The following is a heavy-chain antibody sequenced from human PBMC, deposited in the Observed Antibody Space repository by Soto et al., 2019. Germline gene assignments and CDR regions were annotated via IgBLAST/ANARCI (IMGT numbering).Heavy chain of an antibody. D-gene: IGHD1-26*01. CDR3: ASISYSGSYFDY. CDR2: ISSSSSYI. V-gene: IGHV3-21*01. J-gene: IGHJ4*02. CDR1: GFTFSSYS. Sequence: GGSLRLSCAASGFTFSSYSMNWVRQAPGKGLEWVSSISSSSSYIYYADSVKGRFTISRDNAKNSLYLQMNSLRAEDTAVYYCASISYSGSYFDYWGQGTLVTVSS.